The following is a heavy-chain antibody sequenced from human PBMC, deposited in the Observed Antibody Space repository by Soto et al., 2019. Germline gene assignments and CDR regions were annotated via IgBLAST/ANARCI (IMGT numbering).Heavy chain of an antibody. CDR2: INPNTGGT. J-gene: IGHJ4*02. Sequence: ASVKVSCEAAGYTVTGYYMHCVRQAPGQGLEWMGCINPNTGGTNYAQKFQGRVTMTRDTSISTAYMELSRLRSDDTAVYYCARAPYCSGGSCYFDYWGQGTLVTVSS. CDR3: ARAPYCSGGSCYFDY. V-gene: IGHV1-2*02. CDR1: GYTVTGYY. D-gene: IGHD2-15*01.